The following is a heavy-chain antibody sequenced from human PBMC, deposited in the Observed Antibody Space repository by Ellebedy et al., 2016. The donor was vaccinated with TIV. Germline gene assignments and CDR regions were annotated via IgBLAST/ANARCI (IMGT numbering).Heavy chain of an antibody. CDR1: GYSISSGYY. CDR3: ARMTSRGFSTPAF. D-gene: IGHD5-12*01. J-gene: IGHJ4*02. CDR2: MFHSGST. Sequence: SETLSLXCTVSGYSISSGYYWGWIRQPPGQGLEWIGSMFHSGSTYYNPSLRSRVTMSVDTSKNQLSLKISSVTAADTAIYYCARMTSRGFSTPAFWGQGTLVTVSS. V-gene: IGHV4-38-2*02.